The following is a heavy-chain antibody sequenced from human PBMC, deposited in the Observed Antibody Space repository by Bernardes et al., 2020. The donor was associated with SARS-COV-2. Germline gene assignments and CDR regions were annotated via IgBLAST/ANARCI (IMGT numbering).Heavy chain of an antibody. D-gene: IGHD3-10*01. CDR2: ISTGGSTK. Sequence: GGSLRLSCAASGFTFSSSVMNWVRQAPGKGLEWVSYISTGGSTKYYADSVKGRFTISRDNAKNSLYLQMNSLRAEDTAVYYCARECTYGFDSWGQGTLVTVSS. J-gene: IGHJ4*02. CDR1: GFTFSSSV. V-gene: IGHV3-48*03. CDR3: ARECTYGFDS.